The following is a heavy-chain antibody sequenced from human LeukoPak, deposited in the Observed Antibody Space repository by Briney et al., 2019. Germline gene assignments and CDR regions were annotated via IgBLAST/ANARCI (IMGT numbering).Heavy chain of an antibody. V-gene: IGHV7-4-1*02. CDR3: ARVKCSSTSCQSYYYYYGMDV. CDR1: GYTFTSYA. D-gene: IGHD2-2*01. Sequence: ASVTVSCKASGYTFTSYAMNWVRQAPGQGLEWMGWINTNTGNPTYAQGFTGRFVFSLDTSVSTAYLQISSLKAEDTAVYYCARVKCSSTSCQSYYYYYGMDVWGQGTTVTVSS. J-gene: IGHJ6*02. CDR2: INTNTGNP.